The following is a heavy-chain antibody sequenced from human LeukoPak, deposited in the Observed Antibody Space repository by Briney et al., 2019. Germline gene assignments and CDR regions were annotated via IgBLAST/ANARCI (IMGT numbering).Heavy chain of an antibody. CDR1: GGSISSCY. D-gene: IGHD5/OR15-5a*01. Sequence: PSETLSLTCTVSGGSISSCYWNWIRQPPGKGLGWIGYMYYSGTNNYNPSLKSRVSIPVDTSKNQFSLTLRYVTAPGPAVFYCSRGRKCNSGYRVSEFGSGYSDYWGQGSVVSDPS. CDR2: MYYSGTN. J-gene: IGHJ4*02. V-gene: IGHV4-59*01. CDR3: SRGRKCNSGYRVSEFGSGYSDY.